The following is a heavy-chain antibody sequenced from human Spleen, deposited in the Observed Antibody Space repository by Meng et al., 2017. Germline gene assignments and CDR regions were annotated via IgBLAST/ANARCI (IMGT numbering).Heavy chain of an antibody. Sequence: QVQLQQSGPGLVKPSQPPPPTCAISGDTVSSNSASWNWIRQSPSRGLEWLGRTNYRSKWYNDYAVSVKSRITINPDTSKNQFSLQLNSVTPEDTAVYYCARQEGAFDYWGQGTLVTVSS. CDR1: GDTVSSNSAS. D-gene: IGHD3-16*01. V-gene: IGHV6-1*01. J-gene: IGHJ4*02. CDR2: TNYRSKWYN. CDR3: ARQEGAFDY.